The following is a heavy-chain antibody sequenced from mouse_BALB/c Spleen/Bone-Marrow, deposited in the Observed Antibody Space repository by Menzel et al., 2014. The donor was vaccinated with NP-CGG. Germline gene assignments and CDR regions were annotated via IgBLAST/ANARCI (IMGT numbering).Heavy chain of an antibody. CDR2: INPSNGRT. Sequence: QVQLQQSGAELVKPGASVKLSCKASGYTFTSYWMHCVKQRPGQGLEWIGEINPSNGRTNYNEKFKSKATLTVDKSSSTAYMQLSSLTSEDSAVYYCARWGITLAYWGQGTLVTVSA. CDR3: ARWGITLAY. CDR1: GYTFTSYW. J-gene: IGHJ3*01. V-gene: IGHV1S81*02. D-gene: IGHD2-4*01.